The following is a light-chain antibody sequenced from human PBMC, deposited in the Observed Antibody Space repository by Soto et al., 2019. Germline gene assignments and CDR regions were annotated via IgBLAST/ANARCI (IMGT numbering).Light chain of an antibody. J-gene: IGKJ4*01. CDR1: QTISSRS. Sequence: EIVLTQSPGTLSLSPGERATLSCRASQTISSRSLAWYQQKPGQAPRLLIFDASSRATGIPDRFSGGGSGTDFTLTISRLEPEDFAVYFCRQSGSSPLTFGGGTKVDIK. V-gene: IGKV3-20*01. CDR3: RQSGSSPLT. CDR2: DAS.